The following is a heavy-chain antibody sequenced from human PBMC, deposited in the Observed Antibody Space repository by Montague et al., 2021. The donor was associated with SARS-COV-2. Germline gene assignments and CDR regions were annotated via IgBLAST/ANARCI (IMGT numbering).Heavy chain of an antibody. D-gene: IGHD3-22*01. CDR2: LSWNSETI. V-gene: IGHV3-9*01. Sequence: SLRLSCAASGFTFGDYAMHWVRQLPGKGLEWVSGLSWNSETIGYADSVRGRFTITRDNAKDSLFLQMNSLTTEDTALYFCTRADGQYYYANSGYYHLEYWGPGSLVSVSS. J-gene: IGHJ4*02. CDR1: GFTFGDYA. CDR3: TRADGQYYYANSGYYHLEY.